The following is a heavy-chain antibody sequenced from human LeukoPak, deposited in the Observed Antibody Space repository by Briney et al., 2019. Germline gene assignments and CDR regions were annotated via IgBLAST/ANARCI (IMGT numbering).Heavy chain of an antibody. D-gene: IGHD6-13*01. CDR3: ARGGEISSWYYFDY. J-gene: IGHJ4*02. V-gene: IGHV1-69*13. Sequence: GASVKVSCKASGGTFSSYAISWVRQAPGQGLEWMGRIIPIFGTANYAQKFQGRVTITADESTSTAYMELSSLRSEDTAVYYCARGGEISSWYYFDYWGQGTLVTVSS. CDR2: IIPIFGTA. CDR1: GGTFSSYA.